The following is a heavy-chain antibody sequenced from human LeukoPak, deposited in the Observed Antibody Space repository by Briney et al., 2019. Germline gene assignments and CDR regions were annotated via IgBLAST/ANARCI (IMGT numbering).Heavy chain of an antibody. CDR3: AREGYGDYIWVTDAFDI. V-gene: IGHV3-23*01. D-gene: IGHD4-17*01. CDR2: ISGSGGST. J-gene: IGHJ3*02. Sequence: PGGSLRLSCAASGFTFSSYAMSWVRQAPGKGLEWVSAISGSGGSTYYADSVKGRFTISRDNAKNSLYLQMNSLRAEDTAVYYCAREGYGDYIWVTDAFDIWAQGTMVTVSS. CDR1: GFTFSSYA.